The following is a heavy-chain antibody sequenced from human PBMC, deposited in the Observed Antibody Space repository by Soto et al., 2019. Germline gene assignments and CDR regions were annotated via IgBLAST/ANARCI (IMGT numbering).Heavy chain of an antibody. Sequence: QVQLQESGPGLVKPSGTLSLTCAVPGGSISSSNWWRWVRQPPGQGLEWIGESYHSGSTNYNPSLKSRVTFSVDKSKNQFSLKLSSVTAADTAVYYCARAAMGGSSWPFDYWGQGTLVTVSS. J-gene: IGHJ4*02. CDR2: SYHSGST. D-gene: IGHD6-13*01. V-gene: IGHV4-4*02. CDR1: GGSISSSNW. CDR3: ARAAMGGSSWPFDY.